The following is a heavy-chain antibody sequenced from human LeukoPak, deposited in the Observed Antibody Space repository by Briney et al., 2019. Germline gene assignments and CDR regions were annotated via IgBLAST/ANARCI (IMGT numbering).Heavy chain of an antibody. J-gene: IGHJ3*02. CDR2: IYHSGST. V-gene: IGHV4-38-2*02. CDR1: GYSISSGYY. D-gene: IGHD1-26*01. Sequence: SETLSLTCTVSGYSISSGYYWGWIRQPPGKGLEWIGSIYHSGSTNYNPSLKSRVTISVDTSKNQFSLKLSSVTAADTAVYYCARGKIYRKFLGGATRGGAFDIWGQGTMVTVSS. CDR3: ARGKIYRKFLGGATRGGAFDI.